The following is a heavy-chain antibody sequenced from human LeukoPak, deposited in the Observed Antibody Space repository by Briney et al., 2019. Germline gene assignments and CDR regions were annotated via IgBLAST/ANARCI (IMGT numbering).Heavy chain of an antibody. V-gene: IGHV3-30*02. J-gene: IGHJ4*02. Sequence: SGGSLRLSCAASGFTFSSYGMHWVRQAPGKGLEWVAFIRYDGSNKYYADSVKGRFTISRDNSKNTLYLQMNSLRAEDTAVYYCAKDYYGSGIHGFDYWGQGTLVIVSS. CDR2: IRYDGSNK. CDR1: GFTFSSYG. CDR3: AKDYYGSGIHGFDY. D-gene: IGHD3-10*01.